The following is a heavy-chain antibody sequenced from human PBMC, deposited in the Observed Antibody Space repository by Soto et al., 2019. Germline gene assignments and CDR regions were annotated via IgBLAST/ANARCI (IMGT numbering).Heavy chain of an antibody. CDR2: VYYSGST. CDR3: ARHRGPTGPNY. J-gene: IGHJ4*02. Sequence: LSLTCTVSGDSISSSNYHWGWIRQPPGKGLEWIGSVYYSGSTYYNPSLKSRVTISIDASKNQFSLNLNSVTATDTAVYYCARHRGPTGPNYWGQGTLVTVSS. V-gene: IGHV4-39*01. CDR1: GDSISSSNYH. D-gene: IGHD3-10*01.